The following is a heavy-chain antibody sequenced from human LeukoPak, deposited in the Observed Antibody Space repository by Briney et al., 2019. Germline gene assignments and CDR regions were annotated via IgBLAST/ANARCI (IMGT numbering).Heavy chain of an antibody. V-gene: IGHV1-2*02. CDR2: INPNSGGT. CDR3: ARSLDYGDYAGGY. J-gene: IGHJ4*02. D-gene: IGHD4-17*01. Sequence: ASVKVSCKASGYTFTGYYTHWVRQAPGQGLEWMGWINPNSGGTNYAQKFQGRVTMTRDTSISTAYMELSRLRSDDTAVYYCARSLDYGDYAGGYWGQGTLVTVSS. CDR1: GYTFTGYY.